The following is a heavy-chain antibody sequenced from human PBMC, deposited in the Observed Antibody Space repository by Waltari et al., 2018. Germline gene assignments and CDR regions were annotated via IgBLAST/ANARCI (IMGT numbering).Heavy chain of an antibody. CDR2: ISSSSSYI. CDR3: ASRGAGYGDSLD. CDR1: GFTFSSYS. D-gene: IGHD4-17*01. Sequence: EVQLVESGGGLVKPGGSLRLSCAASGFTFSSYSVNWVRQAPGKGLEWVSSISSSSSYIYYADSVKGRFTISRDNAKNSLYLQMNSLRAEDTAVYYCASRGAGYGDSLDWGQGTLVTVSS. V-gene: IGHV3-21*01. J-gene: IGHJ4*02.